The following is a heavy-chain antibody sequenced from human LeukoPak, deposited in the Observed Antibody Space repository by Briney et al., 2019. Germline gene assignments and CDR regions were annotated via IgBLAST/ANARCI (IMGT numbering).Heavy chain of an antibody. D-gene: IGHD3-3*01. J-gene: IGHJ4*02. CDR3: ARASYYDFWSGSDY. CDR1: GYTFTGYY. CDR2: INPNSGGT. Sequence: ASVKVSCKASGYTFTGYYMHWVRQAPGQGLEWMGRINPNSGGTNYAQKFQGRVTMTRDTSISTAYMELSRLRSDDTAVYYCARASYYDFWSGSDYWGQGTLVTVSS. V-gene: IGHV1-2*06.